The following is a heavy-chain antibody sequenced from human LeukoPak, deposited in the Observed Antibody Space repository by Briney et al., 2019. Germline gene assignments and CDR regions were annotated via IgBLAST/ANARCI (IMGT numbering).Heavy chain of an antibody. D-gene: IGHD2-21*02. CDR3: ARAGGFTQYCGGDCYPAVIDY. CDR2: IYYSGST. V-gene: IGHV4-59*08. Sequence: SETLSLTCTVSGGSISSYYWSWIRQPPGKGLEWIGYIYYSGSTNYNPSLKSRVTISVDTSKNQFSLKLSSVTAADTAVYYCARAGGFTQYCGGDCYPAVIDYWGQGNLVTVSS. CDR1: GGSISSYY. J-gene: IGHJ4*02.